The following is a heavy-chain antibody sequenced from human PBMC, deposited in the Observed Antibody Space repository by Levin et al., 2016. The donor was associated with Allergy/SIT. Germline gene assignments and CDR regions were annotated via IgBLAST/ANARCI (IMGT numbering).Heavy chain of an antibody. D-gene: IGHD2-8*01. CDR3: AIVLMVYAVPNMNYGMDV. Sequence: WVRQAPGQGLEWMGGIIPIFGTANYAQKFQGRVTITADESTSTAYMELSSLRSEDTAVYYCAIVLMVYAVPNMNYGMDVWGQGTTVTVSS. CDR2: IIPIFGTA. V-gene: IGHV1-69*01. J-gene: IGHJ6*02.